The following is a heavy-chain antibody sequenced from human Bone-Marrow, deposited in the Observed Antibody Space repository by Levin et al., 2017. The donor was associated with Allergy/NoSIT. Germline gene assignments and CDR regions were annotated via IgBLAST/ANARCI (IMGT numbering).Heavy chain of an antibody. V-gene: IGHV3-23*01. CDR2: IRGSGVGT. D-gene: IGHD6-6*01. Sequence: PGESLKISCAASGFTFSSYAMSWVRQAPGKGLEWVSGIRGSGVGTYYADSVKGRFTISRDNSKNTLYLQMKSLRAEDTAVYYCAKDISSSWSTGDLDYWGQGTQVTVSS. CDR1: GFTFSSYA. CDR3: AKDISSSWSTGDLDY. J-gene: IGHJ4*02.